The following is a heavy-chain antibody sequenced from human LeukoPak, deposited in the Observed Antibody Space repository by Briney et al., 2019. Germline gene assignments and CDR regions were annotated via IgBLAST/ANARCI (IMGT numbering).Heavy chain of an antibody. V-gene: IGHV4-61*02. CDR1: GGSISGGSYY. CDR3: ARDVPSTVVRGGWFDP. CDR2: IYTSGST. J-gene: IGHJ5*02. Sequence: SETLSLTCTVSGGSISGGSYYWSWIRQPAGKGLEWIGRIYTSGSTNYNPSLKSRVTISVDTSKNQFSLKLSSVTAADTAVYYCARDVPSTVVRGGWFDPWGQGTLVTVSS. D-gene: IGHD4-23*01.